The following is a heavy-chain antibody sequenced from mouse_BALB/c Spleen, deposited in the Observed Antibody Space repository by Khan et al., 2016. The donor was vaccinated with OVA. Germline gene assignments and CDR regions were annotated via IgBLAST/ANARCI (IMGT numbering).Heavy chain of an antibody. CDR3: TGGGYWGFAY. CDR2: INPSNGGT. CDR1: GYTFTSYY. V-gene: IGHV1S81*02. J-gene: IGHJ3*01. D-gene: IGHD3-1*01. Sequence: QVRLQQSGAELVKPGASVKLSCKASGYTFTSYYMYWVKQRPGQGLEWIGEINPSNGGTNFNEKFKSKATLTVDKSSSTAYMQLSSLTSEDFAVYYGTGGGYWGFAYWGQGTLVTVSA.